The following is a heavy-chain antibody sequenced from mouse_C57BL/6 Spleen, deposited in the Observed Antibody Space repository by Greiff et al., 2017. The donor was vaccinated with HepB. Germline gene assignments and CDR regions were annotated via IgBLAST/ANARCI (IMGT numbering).Heavy chain of an antibody. J-gene: IGHJ4*01. CDR2: ISSGGDYI. V-gene: IGHV5-9-1*02. CDR1: GFTFSSYA. CDR3: TRGYSNGAMDY. Sequence: EVHLVESGAGLVKPGGSLKLSCAASGFTFSSYAMSWVRQTPEKRLEWVAYISSGGDYIYYADTVKGRFTISRDNARNTLYLQMSSLKSEDTAMYYCTRGYSNGAMDYWGQGTSVTVSS. D-gene: IGHD2-5*01.